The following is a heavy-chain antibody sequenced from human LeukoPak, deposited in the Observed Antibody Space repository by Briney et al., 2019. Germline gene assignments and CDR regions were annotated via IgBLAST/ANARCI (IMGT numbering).Heavy chain of an antibody. CDR3: ARGRPPAKIGSGSYYSY. V-gene: IGHV4-59*01. D-gene: IGHD3-10*01. CDR2: IYYSGST. J-gene: IGHJ4*02. CDR1: GDSISSYY. Sequence: SETLSLTCTVSGDSISSYYWSWIRQPPGKGLEWIGYIYYSGSTNYNPSLKSRVTISVDTSKNQFSLKLSSVTAVDTAVYYCARGRPPAKIGSGSYYSYWGQGTLVTVSS.